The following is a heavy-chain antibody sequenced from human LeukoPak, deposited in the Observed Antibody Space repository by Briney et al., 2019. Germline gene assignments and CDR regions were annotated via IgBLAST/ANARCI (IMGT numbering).Heavy chain of an antibody. V-gene: IGHV3-30*03. CDR1: GFTFSSYS. CDR3: AVAYSSSGYYPVDY. D-gene: IGHD3-22*01. CDR2: ISYDGSNK. Sequence: GGSLRLSCAASGFTFSSYSMSWVRQAPGKGLEWVAVISYDGSNKYYADSVKGRFTISRDNSKNTLYLQMNSLRAEDTAVYYCAVAYSSSGYYPVDYWGQGTLVTVSS. J-gene: IGHJ4*02.